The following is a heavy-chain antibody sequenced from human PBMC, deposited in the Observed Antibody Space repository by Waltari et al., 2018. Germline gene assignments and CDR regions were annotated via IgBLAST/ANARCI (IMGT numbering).Heavy chain of an antibody. V-gene: IGHV4-34*01. CDR3: ARGHKGSLERTGFDY. CDR2: IYRSGST. J-gene: IGHJ4*02. CDR1: GGSFSGYY. D-gene: IGHD1-1*01. Sequence: QVQLQQWGAGLLKPSENLSITCAVYGGSFSGYYWSWIRQPPVKGLEWIVEIYRSGSTNYKLSLNGRVTVAVATSNDQFSLMRRSVNAADTAVYDCARGHKGSLERTGFDYWGQGTLVTVSS.